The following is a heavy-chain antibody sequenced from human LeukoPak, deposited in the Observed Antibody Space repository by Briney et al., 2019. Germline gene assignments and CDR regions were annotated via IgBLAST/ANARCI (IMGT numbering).Heavy chain of an antibody. V-gene: IGHV3-21*01. CDR1: GFSFSKHG. CDR3: ARGISVMDY. Sequence: GGSLRLSCEASGFSFSKHGLNWVRQAPGKGLDWVASISSSSNYIYYADSVKGRFIISRDNAKNSLYLQMNSLRAEDTAVYFCARGISVMDYWGQGTLVTVSS. CDR2: ISSSSNYI. J-gene: IGHJ4*02.